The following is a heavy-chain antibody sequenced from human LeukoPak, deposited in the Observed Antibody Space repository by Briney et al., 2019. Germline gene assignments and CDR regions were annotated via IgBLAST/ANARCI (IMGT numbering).Heavy chain of an antibody. CDR1: GFTFSSYA. Sequence: GGSLRLSCAASGFTFSSYAMHWVRQAPGKGLEWVAVISYDGSNKYYADSVKSRFTISRDNSKNTLYLQMNSLRAEDTAVYYCARDRSSSWYQNFGWFDPWGQGTLVTVSS. D-gene: IGHD6-13*01. CDR3: ARDRSSSWYQNFGWFDP. J-gene: IGHJ5*02. CDR2: ISYDGSNK. V-gene: IGHV3-30*01.